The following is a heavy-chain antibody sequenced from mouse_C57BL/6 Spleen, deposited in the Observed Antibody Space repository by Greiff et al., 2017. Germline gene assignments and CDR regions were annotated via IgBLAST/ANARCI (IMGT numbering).Heavy chain of an antibody. J-gene: IGHJ3*01. CDR2: IYPGDGDT. V-gene: IGHV1-82*01. CDR1: GYAFSSSW. Sequence: VQLQQSGPELVKPGASVKISCKASGYAFSSSWMNWVKQRPGKGLEWIGRIYPGDGDTNYNGKFKGKATLTADKSSSTAYMQLSSLTSEDSAVYYCARSGYDYGWFAYWGQGTLVTVSA. D-gene: IGHD2-4*01. CDR3: ARSGYDYGWFAY.